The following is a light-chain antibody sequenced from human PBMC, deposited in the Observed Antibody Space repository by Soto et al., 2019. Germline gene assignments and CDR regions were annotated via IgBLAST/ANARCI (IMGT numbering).Light chain of an antibody. CDR3: MQATQYPWT. CDR1: QSLVHNDGNTY. CDR2: KIS. J-gene: IGKJ1*01. V-gene: IGKV2-24*01. Sequence: EIVMTQTPLSSAVTLGQPASISCRSSQSLVHNDGNTYLTWFQQRPGQPPRLLLYKISNRFSGVPDRFSGSGAGTDFTLKISRVEVEDVVVYYCMQATQYPWTFGQGTKVEIK.